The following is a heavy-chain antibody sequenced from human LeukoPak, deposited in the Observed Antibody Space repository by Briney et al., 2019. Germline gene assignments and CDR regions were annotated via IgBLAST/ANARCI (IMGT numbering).Heavy chain of an antibody. V-gene: IGHV3-21*01. CDR1: GFTFSSYS. CDR3: ARNSRELAGAFDI. CDR2: ISSSSSYI. D-gene: IGHD1-26*01. Sequence: GGSLRLSCAASGFTFSSYSMNWVRQAPGEGLEWVSSISSSSSYIYYADSVKGRFTISRDNAKNSLYLQMNSLRAEDTAVYYCARNSRELAGAFDIWGQGTMVTVSS. J-gene: IGHJ3*02.